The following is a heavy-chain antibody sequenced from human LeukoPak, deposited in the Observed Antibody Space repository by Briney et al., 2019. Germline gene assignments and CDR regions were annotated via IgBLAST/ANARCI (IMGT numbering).Heavy chain of an antibody. Sequence: PSETLSPTCAVSGYSISSGYCWGWIRQPPGKGLEWIGSIYHSGSTYYNPSLKSRVTISVDTSKNQFSLKLSSVTAADTAVYYCARRVAAFDYWGQGTLVTVSS. CDR2: IYHSGST. J-gene: IGHJ4*02. CDR3: ARRVAAFDY. CDR1: GYSISSGYC. D-gene: IGHD6-25*01. V-gene: IGHV4-38-2*01.